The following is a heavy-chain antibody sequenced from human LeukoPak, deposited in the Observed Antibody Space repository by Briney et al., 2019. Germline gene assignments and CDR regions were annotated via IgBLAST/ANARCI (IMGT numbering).Heavy chain of an antibody. CDR3: GRGGGLPNCGGYCPPDT. CDR2: FHHTVGI. Sequence: RPSETLSLTCTVSGGSISHVAYSWSWIRQPPGEGLEWIGLFHHTVGIDYKPSLKSRVTISGDRTKNQLSLTLTSVTAADTAVYYCGRGGGLPNCGGYCPPDTWGQGKMVIVSS. J-gene: IGHJ3*02. V-gene: IGHV4-30-2*01. CDR1: GGSISHVAYS. D-gene: IGHD2-21*02.